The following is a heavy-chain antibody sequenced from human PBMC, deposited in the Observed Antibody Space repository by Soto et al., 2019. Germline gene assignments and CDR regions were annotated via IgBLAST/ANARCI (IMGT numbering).Heavy chain of an antibody. CDR1: GGSISSYY. CDR3: ARRYGGDLDY. Sequence: QVQLQESGPGLVKPSETLSLTCTVSGGSISSYYWSWIRQPPGKGLEWIGYIYYSGGTNYNPSLKSRVTISVDSSKNPFSLNLSSVTASDTAVYYCARRYGGDLDYWGQGTLVTVSS. J-gene: IGHJ4*02. CDR2: IYYSGGT. D-gene: IGHD1-26*01. V-gene: IGHV4-59*08.